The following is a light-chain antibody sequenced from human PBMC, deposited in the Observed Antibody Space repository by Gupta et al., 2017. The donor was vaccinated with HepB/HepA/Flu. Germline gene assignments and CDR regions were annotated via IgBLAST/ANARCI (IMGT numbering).Light chain of an antibody. J-gene: IGKJ3*01. CDR1: LGISNV. Sequence: IHLPQSPSSLSAPVGDRVNITCRASLGISNVLAWYQQKPGTGPKLLIYTASTLQSGVPSRFGGSGSGTHFTLTINSLQPEDVATYDCQHYNGAPFTFGPGTKVDIK. V-gene: IGKV1-27*01. CDR3: QHYNGAPFT. CDR2: TAS.